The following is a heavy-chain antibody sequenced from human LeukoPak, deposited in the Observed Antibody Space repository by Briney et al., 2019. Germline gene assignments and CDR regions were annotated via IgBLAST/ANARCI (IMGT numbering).Heavy chain of an antibody. D-gene: IGHD1-14*01. CDR2: IRYDGSDK. CDR1: GFTFSSYA. CDR3: ARIDGMYAMDV. V-gene: IGHV3-30*02. Sequence: PGGSLRLSCAASGFTFSSYAMSWVRQAPGKGLEWVAFIRYDGSDKFYADSVKGRFTMSRDNSKNTVFLQMNTLIPDDTAVYYCARIDGMYAMDVWGQGTTVIVSS. J-gene: IGHJ6*02.